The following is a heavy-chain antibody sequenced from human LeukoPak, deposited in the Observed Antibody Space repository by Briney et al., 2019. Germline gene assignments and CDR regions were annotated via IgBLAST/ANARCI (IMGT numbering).Heavy chain of an antibody. Sequence: GGSLRLSCAASGFSFSSYWMSWVRQAPGKGLEWVANIQHDGSEQYYVDSVKGRFTIYRDNTKKSLFLQINSLRAEDTAVYYCATPARGGSALPWGQGTLVTVSS. V-gene: IGHV3-7*01. D-gene: IGHD6-19*01. CDR2: IQHDGSEQ. J-gene: IGHJ5*02. CDR1: GFSFSSYW. CDR3: ATPARGGSALP.